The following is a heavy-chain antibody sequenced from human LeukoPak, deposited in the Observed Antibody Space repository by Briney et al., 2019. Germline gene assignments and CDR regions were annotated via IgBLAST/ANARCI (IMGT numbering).Heavy chain of an antibody. CDR3: ARARDLTIFGVVNPGTLDY. D-gene: IGHD3-3*01. Sequence: SQTLSLTCTVSGGSISSGGYYWSWIRQHPGKGLEWIGYIYYTGSTYSTPSLKSRDTISVDTSKNQFSLKLSSVTAADTAVYYCARARDLTIFGVVNPGTLDYWGQGTLVTVSS. J-gene: IGHJ4*02. CDR1: GGSISSGGYY. V-gene: IGHV4-31*03. CDR2: IYYTGST.